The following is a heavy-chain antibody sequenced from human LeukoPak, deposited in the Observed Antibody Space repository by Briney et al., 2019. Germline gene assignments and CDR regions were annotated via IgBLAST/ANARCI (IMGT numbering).Heavy chain of an antibody. V-gene: IGHV3-64*01. CDR2: ICSNGGCT. CDR1: GFTFSSFA. CDR3: ARTYSSSSLYYYYYMDV. J-gene: IGHJ6*03. Sequence: GGSLRLSCAASGFTFSSFAMHWVRQAPGKQLEYVSAICSNGGCTYYANSVKGRFTISRDNSKNTLYLQMNSLRAEDTAVYYCARTYSSSSLYYYYYMDVWGKGTTVTVSS. D-gene: IGHD6-6*01.